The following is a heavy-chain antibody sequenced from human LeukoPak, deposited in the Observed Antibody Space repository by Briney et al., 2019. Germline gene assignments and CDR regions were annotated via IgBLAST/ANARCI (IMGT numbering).Heavy chain of an antibody. CDR1: GFPVSSNY. V-gene: IGHV3-53*01. CDR3: ARGRPPYYFDY. Sequence: GRSLRLSCTASGFPVSSNYMTWVRQAPGQGLEWVSVIYTGGNTDHADSVQGRFTLSRDNSNNTLYLHMNSLRVEDTAVYYCARGRPPYYFDYWGQGTLVTVSS. CDR2: IYTGGNT. J-gene: IGHJ4*02.